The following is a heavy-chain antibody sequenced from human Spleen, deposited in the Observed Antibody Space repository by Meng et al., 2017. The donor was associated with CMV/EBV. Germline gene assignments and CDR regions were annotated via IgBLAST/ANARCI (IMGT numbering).Heavy chain of an antibody. Sequence: ASVKVSCKASGYSFTTYGISWVRQAPGQGLEWMGWISTYNGHTKYAQRLRGRVTMTTDTSTSTVYMEVRSLRSDDTAVYYCVRDGTGITAFDYWGQGTPVTVSS. V-gene: IGHV1-18*01. J-gene: IGHJ4*02. CDR1: GYSFTTYG. CDR3: VRDGTGITAFDY. D-gene: IGHD1-7*01. CDR2: ISTYNGHT.